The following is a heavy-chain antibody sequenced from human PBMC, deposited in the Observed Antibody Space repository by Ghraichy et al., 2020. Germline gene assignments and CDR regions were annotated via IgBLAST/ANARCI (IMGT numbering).Heavy chain of an antibody. V-gene: IGHV4-34*01. CDR2: INHSGST. CDR3: ARGRPGITGTPGGFDP. Sequence: TLSLTCAVYGGSFSGYYWSWIRQPPGKGLEWIGEINHSGSTNYNPSLKSRVTISVDTSKNQFSLKLSSVTAADTAVYYCARGRPGITGTPGGFDPWGQGTLVTVSS. D-gene: IGHD1-20*01. J-gene: IGHJ5*02. CDR1: GGSFSGYY.